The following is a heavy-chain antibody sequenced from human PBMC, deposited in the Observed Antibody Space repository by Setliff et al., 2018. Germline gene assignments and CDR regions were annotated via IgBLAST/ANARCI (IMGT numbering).Heavy chain of an antibody. CDR2: IYTNRTT. J-gene: IGHJ4*02. CDR1: GGSISSYF. Sequence: PSETLSLTCTVSGGSISSYFWTWVRQPAGKGLEWIGRIYTNRTTNYNPSLKSRVTMSVDTSKNHFSLELSSVTAADTAVYYCARSFSRREKFLLDYWGQGALVTVSS. V-gene: IGHV4-4*07. CDR3: ARSFSRREKFLLDY.